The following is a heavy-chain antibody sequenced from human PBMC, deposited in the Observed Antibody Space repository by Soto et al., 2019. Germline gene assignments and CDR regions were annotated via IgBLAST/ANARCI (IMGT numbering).Heavy chain of an antibody. CDR1: GFTFSSYS. D-gene: IGHD1-1*01. V-gene: IGHV3-21*01. CDR2: ISSSSSYI. Sequence: GGSLRLSCAASGFTFSSYSMNWVRQAPGKGLEWVSSISSSSSYIYYADSVKGRFTISRDNAKNSLYLQMNSLRAEDTAVYYCAREGLQLNWFDPWGQGTLVTVSS. J-gene: IGHJ5*02. CDR3: AREGLQLNWFDP.